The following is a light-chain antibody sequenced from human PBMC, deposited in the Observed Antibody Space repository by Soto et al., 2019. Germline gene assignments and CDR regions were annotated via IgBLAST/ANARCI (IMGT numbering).Light chain of an antibody. V-gene: IGLV1-40*01. CDR1: SSNIGAGYD. CDR3: QSYDSSLSGSV. J-gene: IGLJ2*01. Sequence: QSVLTQPPSVSGAPGQRVTTSCTGSSSNIGAGYDVHWYQQLPGTAPKLLIYGNNNRPSGVPDRFSGSKSGTSASLAITGLQAEDETDYYCQSYDSSLSGSVFGGGTQLTVL. CDR2: GNN.